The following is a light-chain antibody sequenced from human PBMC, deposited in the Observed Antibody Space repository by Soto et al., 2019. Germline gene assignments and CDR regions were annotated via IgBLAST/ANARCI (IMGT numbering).Light chain of an antibody. CDR2: DAS. CDR1: QGISSA. V-gene: IGKV1-13*02. Sequence: AIQLTQAPSSLSASVGDRFTITCRARQGISSALAWYQQKPGKAPKLLIYDASSLESGVTSRFSGSGSGTDFTLAIRSLQTEDFATYYCQQVNSDPLTFGGGTKVEIK. CDR3: QQVNSDPLT. J-gene: IGKJ4*01.